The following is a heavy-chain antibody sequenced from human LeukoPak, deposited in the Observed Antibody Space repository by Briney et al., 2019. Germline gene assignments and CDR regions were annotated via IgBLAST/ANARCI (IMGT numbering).Heavy chain of an antibody. CDR1: GGSISSSSYY. D-gene: IGHD3-22*01. V-gene: IGHV4-39*07. Sequence: PSETLSLTCTVSGGSISSSSYYWGWIRQPPGKGLEWIGSIYYSGSTYYNPSLKSRVTISVDTSKNQFSLKLSSVTAADTAVYYCARVHDYYDSSGPTHAFDIWGQGTMVTVSS. CDR3: ARVHDYYDSSGPTHAFDI. CDR2: IYYSGST. J-gene: IGHJ3*02.